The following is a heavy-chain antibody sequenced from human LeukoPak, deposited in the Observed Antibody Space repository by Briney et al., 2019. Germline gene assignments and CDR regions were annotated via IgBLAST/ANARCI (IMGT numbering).Heavy chain of an antibody. D-gene: IGHD1-1*01. J-gene: IGHJ4*02. CDR1: GDSVSSNSVA. CDR2: TYSRSKWYN. V-gene: IGHV6-1*01. Sequence: SQTLSLTCAISGDSVSSNSVAWNWIRKSPSKALEWLGRTYSRSKWYNDYAVSVKSRITINPDTSKNQFSLQLNSVTPEDTAVYFCARVDDGAFDYWGQGTLVTVSS. CDR3: ARVDDGAFDY.